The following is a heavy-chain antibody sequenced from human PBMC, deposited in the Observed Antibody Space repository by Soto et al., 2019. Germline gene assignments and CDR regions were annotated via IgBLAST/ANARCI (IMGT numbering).Heavy chain of an antibody. CDR2: FGPEDGET. CDR1: GYTLTELS. Sequence: GASVKVSCKVSGYTLTELSMHWVRQAPGKGLEWMGGFGPEDGETIYAQKFQGRVTMTEDTSTDTAYMELSSLRSEDTAVYYCATEDCSGGSCFRTFDIWGQGTMVTVSS. D-gene: IGHD2-15*01. CDR3: ATEDCSGGSCFRTFDI. J-gene: IGHJ3*02. V-gene: IGHV1-24*01.